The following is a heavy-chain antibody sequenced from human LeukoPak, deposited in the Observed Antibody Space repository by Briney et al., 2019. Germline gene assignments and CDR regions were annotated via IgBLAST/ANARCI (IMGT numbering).Heavy chain of an antibody. CDR3: ARDRTLDPVLTGYKEFDY. CDR1: GYTFTSYY. J-gene: IGHJ4*02. V-gene: IGHV1-46*01. Sequence: ASVKVSCKASGYTFTSYYMHWVRQAPGQGLEWMGIINPSGGSTSYAQKFQGRVTMTRDTSTSTVYMELSSLRSEDTAVYYCARDRTLDPVLTGYKEFDYWGQGTLVTVSS. CDR2: INPSGGST. D-gene: IGHD3-9*01.